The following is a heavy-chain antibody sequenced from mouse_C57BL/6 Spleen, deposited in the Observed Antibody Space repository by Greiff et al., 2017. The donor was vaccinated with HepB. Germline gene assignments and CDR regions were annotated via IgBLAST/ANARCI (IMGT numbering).Heavy chain of an antibody. Sequence: VQGVESGPELVKPGASVKISCKASGYAFSSSWMNWVKQRPGKGLEWIGRIYPGDGDTNYNGKFKGKATLTADKSSSTAYMQLSSLTSEDSAVYFCARQLRLPSFAYWGQGTLVTVSA. V-gene: IGHV1-82*01. CDR1: GYAFSSSW. CDR2: IYPGDGDT. CDR3: ARQLRLPSFAY. D-gene: IGHD3-2*02. J-gene: IGHJ3*01.